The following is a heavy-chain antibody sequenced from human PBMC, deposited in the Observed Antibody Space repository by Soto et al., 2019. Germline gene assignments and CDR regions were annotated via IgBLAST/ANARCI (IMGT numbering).Heavy chain of an antibody. Sequence: PSETLSLTCTVSGGSISSGGYYWSWIRQHPGKGLEWIGYIYYSGSTYYNPSLKSRVTISVDTSKNQFSLKLSSVTAADTAVYYCARIYYDSSGYRSRFYFQHWGQGTLVTVSS. CDR1: GGSISSGGYY. CDR2: IYYSGST. V-gene: IGHV4-31*03. J-gene: IGHJ1*01. CDR3: ARIYYDSSGYRSRFYFQH. D-gene: IGHD3-22*01.